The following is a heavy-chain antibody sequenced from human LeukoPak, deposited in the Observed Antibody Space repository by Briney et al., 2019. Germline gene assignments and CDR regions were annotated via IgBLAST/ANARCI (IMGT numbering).Heavy chain of an antibody. CDR3: AHNKSGSYKFDY. CDR2: IFGSGGTT. V-gene: IGHV3-23*01. Sequence: GGSLRLSCAASAFTFNNYAMSWVRQAPGTGLEWVSGIFGSGGTTYYADSVKGRFTISRDNSKNTVYLQMHSLRAEDTAVYYCAHNKSGSYKFDYWGQGTLVTVSS. J-gene: IGHJ4*02. D-gene: IGHD1-26*01. CDR1: AFTFNNYA.